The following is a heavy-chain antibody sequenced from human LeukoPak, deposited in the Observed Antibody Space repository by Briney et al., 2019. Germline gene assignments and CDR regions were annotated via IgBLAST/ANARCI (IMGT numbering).Heavy chain of an antibody. D-gene: IGHD4-17*01. Sequence: SETLSLTCTVSGGSISSGGYYWSWIRQPPGKGLEWIGEINHSGSTNYNPSLKSRVTISVDTSKNQFSLKLSSVTAADTAVYYCARSDFGNDYGDSWALLFDYWGQGTLVTVSS. CDR3: ARSDFGNDYGDSWALLFDY. CDR1: GGSISSGGYY. J-gene: IGHJ4*02. V-gene: IGHV4-39*07. CDR2: INHSGST.